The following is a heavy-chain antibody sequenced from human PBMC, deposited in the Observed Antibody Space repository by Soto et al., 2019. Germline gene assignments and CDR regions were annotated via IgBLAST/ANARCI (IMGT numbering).Heavy chain of an antibody. J-gene: IGHJ4*02. CDR3: ARDWGTSATGLIDS. Sequence: VQLVESGGGVVQPGRSLRLSCVASGFTFSSYALHWVRQAPGKGLEWVAVTSYDGSNKYYADSVEGRFTISRDNSKNTLYLQTSSLTTEDTAMYYCARDWGTSATGLIDSWGQGTLVTVSS. CDR1: GFTFSSYA. CDR2: TSYDGSNK. V-gene: IGHV3-30-3*01. D-gene: IGHD1-7*01.